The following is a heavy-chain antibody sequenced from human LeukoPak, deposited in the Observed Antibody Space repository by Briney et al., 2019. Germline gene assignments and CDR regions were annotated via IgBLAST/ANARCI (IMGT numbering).Heavy chain of an antibody. CDR3: ARQKCTSTSCLTKNAFDI. Sequence: SETLSLTCTVPRSISGYYWSWIRQPPGKGLEWIGYIYTSGSTNYNPSLESRVTISVDTSKNQFSLDLSSVTAADTAVYYCARQKCTSTSCLTKNAFDIWGQGTMVTVSS. CDR1: RSISGYY. D-gene: IGHD2-2*01. J-gene: IGHJ3*02. CDR2: IYTSGST. V-gene: IGHV4-4*09.